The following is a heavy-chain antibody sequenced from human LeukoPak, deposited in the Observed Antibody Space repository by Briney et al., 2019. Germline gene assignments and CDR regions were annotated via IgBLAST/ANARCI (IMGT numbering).Heavy chain of an antibody. CDR2: ISSNGGST. V-gene: IGHV3-64*01. CDR1: GFTFSSYA. J-gene: IGHJ4*02. CDR3: ARDPYDY. Sequence: GGSLRLSCAASGFTFSSYAMHWVRQAPGKGLEYVSAISSNGGSTYYANSVKGRFTISRDNSKNTLYLQMGSLRAEDMAVYYCARDPYDYWGQGTLVTVSS.